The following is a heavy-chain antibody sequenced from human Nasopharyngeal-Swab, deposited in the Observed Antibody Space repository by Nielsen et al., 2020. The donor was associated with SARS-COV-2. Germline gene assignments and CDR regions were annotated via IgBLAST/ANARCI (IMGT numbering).Heavy chain of an antibody. J-gene: IGHJ4*02. D-gene: IGHD4-17*01. CDR2: INHSGST. V-gene: IGHV4-34*01. Sequence: LRLSCAVYGGSFSGYYWSWIRQPPGKGLEWIGEINHSGSTNYNPSLKSRVTISVDTSKNQFSLKLSSVTAADTAVYYCARGLGATVTTGCDYWGQGTLVTVSS. CDR3: ARGLGATVTTGCDY. CDR1: GGSFSGYY.